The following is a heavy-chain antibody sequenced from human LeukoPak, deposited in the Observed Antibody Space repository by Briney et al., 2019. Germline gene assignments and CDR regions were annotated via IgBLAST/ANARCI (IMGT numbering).Heavy chain of an antibody. V-gene: IGHV4-59*01. CDR2: IYYSGST. D-gene: IGHD4-17*01. J-gene: IGHJ4*02. CDR3: ARLDTVTGYFDY. Sequence: SETLSLTCTVPGGSISSYYWSWIRQPPGKGLEGIGYIYYSGSTNYNPSLKSRVTISVDTSKNQFSLKRSSVTAADTAVYYCARLDTVTGYFDYWGQGNLVTVSS. CDR1: GGSISSYY.